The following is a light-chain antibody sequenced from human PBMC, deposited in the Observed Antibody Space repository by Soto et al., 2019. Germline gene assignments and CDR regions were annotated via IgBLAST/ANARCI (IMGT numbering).Light chain of an antibody. Sequence: QSVLTQPASVSGSPGQSITISCTGTNNDVGGHMYVSWYQHQAGKVPKLIIYEIDNRPSGVSDRFSGSKSGNTASLTISGLQAGDEAAYYCSAYRRGIIVFGGGTKVTVL. CDR1: NNDVGGHMY. V-gene: IGLV2-14*01. CDR3: SAYRRGIIV. J-gene: IGLJ2*01. CDR2: EID.